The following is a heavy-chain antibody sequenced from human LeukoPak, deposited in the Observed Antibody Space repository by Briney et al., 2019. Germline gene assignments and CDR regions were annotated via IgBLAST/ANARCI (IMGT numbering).Heavy chain of an antibody. CDR1: GGSINSNSYY. Sequence: SETLSLTCTVSGGSINSNSYYWGWIRQPPGKGLEWIGSGSTYYNPSLKSRVTISVDTSKNQFSLKLNSVTATDTAVYFCVRDYRNRSLNGYYYYMDVWGKGTTVTVSS. J-gene: IGHJ6*03. V-gene: IGHV4-39*07. CDR3: VRDYRNRSLNGYYYYMDV. CDR2: SGST. D-gene: IGHD2-8*01.